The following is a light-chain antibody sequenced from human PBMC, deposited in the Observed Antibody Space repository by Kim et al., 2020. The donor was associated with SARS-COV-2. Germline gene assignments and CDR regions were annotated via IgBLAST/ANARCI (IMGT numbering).Light chain of an antibody. J-gene: IGKJ2*01. Sequence: SASVGDRVTITCRATQRITRWLGWYQQKPGKAPNLLIYDASSLKSGVPSRFSGSGSGTEFTLTISSLQPDDFATYYCQQYYTYSYTFGQGTKLEI. V-gene: IGKV1-5*01. CDR2: DAS. CDR1: QRITRW. CDR3: QQYYTYSYT.